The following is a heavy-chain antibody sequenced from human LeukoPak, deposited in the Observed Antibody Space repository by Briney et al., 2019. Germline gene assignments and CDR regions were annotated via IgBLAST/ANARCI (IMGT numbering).Heavy chain of an antibody. V-gene: IGHV1-8*01. J-gene: IGHJ5*02. CDR3: ARGLLAFMRSDYSNYWDNWFDP. CDR2: MNPNSGNT. CDR1: GGTFSSYA. Sequence: ASVKVSCKASGGTFSSYAISWVRQAPGQGLEWMGWMNPNSGNTGYAQKFQGRVTMTRNTSISTAYMELSSLRSEDTAVYYCARGLLAFMRSDYSNYWDNWFDPWGQGTLVTVSS. D-gene: IGHD4-11*01.